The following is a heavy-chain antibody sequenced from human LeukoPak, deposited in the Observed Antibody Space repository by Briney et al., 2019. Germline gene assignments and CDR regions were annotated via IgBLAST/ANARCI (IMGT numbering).Heavy chain of an antibody. CDR1: GYSFTSYW. J-gene: IGHJ6*03. Sequence: GESLMISCKGSGYSFTSYWIGWVRQMPGKGLGWMGIIYPGDSDTRYSPSFQGQVTISADKYISTAYLQWSSLKASDTAVYYCARHRITMVRGVIIPYYYYYMDVWGKGTTVTVSS. D-gene: IGHD3-10*01. V-gene: IGHV5-51*01. CDR2: IYPGDSDT. CDR3: ARHRITMVRGVIIPYYYYYMDV.